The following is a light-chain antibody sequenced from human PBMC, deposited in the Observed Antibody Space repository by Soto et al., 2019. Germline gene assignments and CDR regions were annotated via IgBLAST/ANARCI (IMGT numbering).Light chain of an antibody. Sequence: QSALTQPASVSGSPGQSITISCTGTSSDVGDYNYVSWYQQHPGKAPKLMIFEVSNRSSGVSNRFSGSKSGNTASLTISGLQAEDEADYYCTSYTTSSSTYVFGTGTKVTVL. CDR1: SSDVGDYNY. CDR2: EVS. J-gene: IGLJ1*01. CDR3: TSYTTSSSTYV. V-gene: IGLV2-14*01.